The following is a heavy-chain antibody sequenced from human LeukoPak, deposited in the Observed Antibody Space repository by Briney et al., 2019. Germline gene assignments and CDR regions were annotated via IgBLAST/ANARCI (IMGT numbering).Heavy chain of an antibody. J-gene: IGHJ4*02. CDR2: ISGSGGST. CDR3: ATAPSGSYFDY. D-gene: IGHD1-26*01. Sequence: GGSLRLSCAASGFTFRSYSMNWVRQAPGKGLEWVSTISGSGGSTYYADSVKGRFTISRDNSKNTLYLQMNSLRAEDTAVYYCATAPSGSYFDYWGQGTLVTVSS. V-gene: IGHV3-23*01. CDR1: GFTFRSYS.